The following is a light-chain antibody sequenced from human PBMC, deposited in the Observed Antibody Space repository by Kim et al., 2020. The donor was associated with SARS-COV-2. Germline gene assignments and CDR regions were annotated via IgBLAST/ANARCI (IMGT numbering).Light chain of an antibody. Sequence: DIQMTQSPSSLSASVGDRVTITCRASQSISNFLNWYQQKPGKAPNLLICDASSLQSGVPSRFSGSGSGTDFTLTINSLQPEDFATYYCQQSYSTLPLTFGGGTKVDIK. J-gene: IGKJ4*01. V-gene: IGKV1-39*01. CDR1: QSISNF. CDR2: DAS. CDR3: QQSYSTLPLT.